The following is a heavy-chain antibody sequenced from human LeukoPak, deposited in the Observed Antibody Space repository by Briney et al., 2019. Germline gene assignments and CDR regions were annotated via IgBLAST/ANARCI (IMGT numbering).Heavy chain of an antibody. D-gene: IGHD6-19*01. CDR1: GSTFSTYG. CDR3: ARDRGSGDSFDL. J-gene: IGHJ3*01. V-gene: IGHV3-33*01. Sequence: GSLRLSCAASGSTFSTYGMHWVRQAPGKGLEWVAVIWFDGSNQYYVDSVRGRFSISRDNSKNTLYLQMNTLRAEDTGVYYCARDRGSGDSFDLWGQGAMVTVSS. CDR2: IWFDGSNQ.